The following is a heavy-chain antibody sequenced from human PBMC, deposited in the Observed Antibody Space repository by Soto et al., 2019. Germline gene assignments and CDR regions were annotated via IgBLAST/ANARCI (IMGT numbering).Heavy chain of an antibody. D-gene: IGHD6-13*01. J-gene: IGHJ5*02. CDR2: TYYRSKWYN. Sequence: SQTLSLTCVISGDSVSSNSAAWNCISQSPSRGLEWLGRTYYRSKWYNDYAVSVKSRITINPDTSKNQFSLQLNSVTPEDTAAYYCAREGPGIAAAGTSPWWFDPWGQGTLVTVSS. CDR3: AREGPGIAAAGTSPWWFDP. CDR1: GDSVSSNSAA. V-gene: IGHV6-1*01.